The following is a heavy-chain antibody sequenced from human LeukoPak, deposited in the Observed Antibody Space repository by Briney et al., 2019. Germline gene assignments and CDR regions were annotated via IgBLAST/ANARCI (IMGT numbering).Heavy chain of an antibody. J-gene: IGHJ1*01. CDR3: ARGRRGLRFLEWLFQY. Sequence: ASVKVSCKASGYTFTSYGISWVRQAPGQGLEWMGWISAYNGNTNYAQKLQGRVTMTTDTSTSTAYMELRSLRSDDTAVYYCARGRRGLRFLEWLFQYWGQGTLVTVSS. CDR2: ISAYNGNT. CDR1: GYTFTSYG. V-gene: IGHV1-18*01. D-gene: IGHD3-3*01.